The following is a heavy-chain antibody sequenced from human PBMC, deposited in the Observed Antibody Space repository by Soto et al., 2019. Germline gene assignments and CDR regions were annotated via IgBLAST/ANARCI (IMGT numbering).Heavy chain of an antibody. D-gene: IGHD1-26*01. CDR3: ARDGGRHSGGIDY. J-gene: IGHJ4*02. Sequence: QVQLVQSGAEVKKPGSSVKVSCKASGGTFSRYSINWVRQAPGQGLEWMGEINPIFGTANYAQKFQGRVTITADESTSTAYMELSSLRSEDTAVYYCARDGGRHSGGIDYWGQGTLVTVSS. CDR2: INPIFGTA. CDR1: GGTFSRYS. V-gene: IGHV1-69*01.